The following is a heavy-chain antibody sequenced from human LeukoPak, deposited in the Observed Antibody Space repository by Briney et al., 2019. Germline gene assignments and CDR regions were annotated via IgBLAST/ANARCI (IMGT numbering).Heavy chain of an antibody. D-gene: IGHD3-22*01. CDR3: AKDPYGSRGYNSLRGGVVY. Sequence: GRSLRLSCADSGFTFSSYGMHWVRQAPGKGLEWVAVISYDGSSKYYADSVKGRVTISRDNSKNTLYLQMTSTRAKATAVYYCAKDPYGSRGYNSLRGGVVYWGHRNPVTASS. CDR1: GFTFSSYG. CDR2: ISYDGSSK. J-gene: IGHJ4*01. V-gene: IGHV3-30*18.